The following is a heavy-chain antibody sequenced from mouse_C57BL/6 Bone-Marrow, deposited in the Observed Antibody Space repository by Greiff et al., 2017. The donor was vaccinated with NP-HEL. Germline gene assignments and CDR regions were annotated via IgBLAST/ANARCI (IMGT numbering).Heavy chain of an antibody. J-gene: IGHJ4*01. D-gene: IGHD2-3*01. CDR2: ISGGGGNT. Sequence: EVNVVESGGGLVKPGGSLKLSCAASGFTFSSYTMSWVRQTPEKRLEWVATISGGGGNTYYPDSVKGRFTISRDNAKNTLYLQMSSLRSEDTALYYCARGRIYDGYGYYAMDYWGQGTSVTVSS. V-gene: IGHV5-9*01. CDR3: ARGRIYDGYGYYAMDY. CDR1: GFTFSSYT.